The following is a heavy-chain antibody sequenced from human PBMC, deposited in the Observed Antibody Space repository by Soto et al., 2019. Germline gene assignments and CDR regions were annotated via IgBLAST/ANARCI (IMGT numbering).Heavy chain of an antibody. CDR1: GFTFSSYA. Sequence: EVQLLESGGGLVQPGGSLRLSCAASGFTFSSYAMSWVRQAPGKGLEWVSTISSSGGSTYYADSVKGRFTISRDSSNSTLYLQMDSLRAEDTAIYYCAKRYTSWSYFEYWGQGTLVTVSS. CDR2: ISSSGGST. V-gene: IGHV3-23*01. D-gene: IGHD3-16*02. CDR3: AKRYTSWSYFEY. J-gene: IGHJ4*02.